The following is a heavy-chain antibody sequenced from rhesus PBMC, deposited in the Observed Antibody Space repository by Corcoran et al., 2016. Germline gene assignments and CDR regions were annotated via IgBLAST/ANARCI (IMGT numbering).Heavy chain of an antibody. CDR1: GGSISSSNW. CDR3: ARGWLELDY. CDR2: IMGSDVST. D-gene: IGHD1-1*01. Sequence: QVQLQESGPGLVKPSETLSLTCAVSGGSISSSNWWSWIRQPPGKGLEWIGYIMGSDVSTYYNPSLKRRVTISTDTAKNQFSLRLSSVTAADTAVYYCARGWLELDYWGQGVLVTVSS. V-gene: IGHV4-65*01. J-gene: IGHJ4*01.